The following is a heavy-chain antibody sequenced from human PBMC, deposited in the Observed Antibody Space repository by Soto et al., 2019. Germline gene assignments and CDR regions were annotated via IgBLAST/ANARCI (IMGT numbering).Heavy chain of an antibody. Sequence: GVLRLSCAASGFTFSSYAMSWVRQAPGKGLEWVSAISGSGGSTYYAGSVKGRFTISRDNSKNTLYLQMNSLRAEDTAVYYCAKADWSGYDGCFDYWGQGTLVTVSS. CDR2: ISGSGGST. V-gene: IGHV3-23*01. J-gene: IGHJ4*02. CDR3: AKADWSGYDGCFDY. CDR1: GFTFSSYA. D-gene: IGHD5-12*01.